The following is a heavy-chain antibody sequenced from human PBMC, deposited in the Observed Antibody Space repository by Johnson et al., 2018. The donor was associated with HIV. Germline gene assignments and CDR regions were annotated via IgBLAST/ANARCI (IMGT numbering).Heavy chain of an antibody. Sequence: QVLLVESGGGLVQPGRSLRLSCAASGFTFSDYGMHWVRQAPGKGLEWVAVIWYDGSNKNYGDSVKGRFTISRDNSKNTLYLQMNSLSAEDTAVYYCATGRAWELLSELEREYTEFEEWGQGTMVSVSS. J-gene: IGHJ3*01. D-gene: IGHD1-26*01. CDR3: ATGRAWELLSELEREYTEFEE. CDR2: IWYDGSNK. V-gene: IGHV3-33*01. CDR1: GFTFSDYG.